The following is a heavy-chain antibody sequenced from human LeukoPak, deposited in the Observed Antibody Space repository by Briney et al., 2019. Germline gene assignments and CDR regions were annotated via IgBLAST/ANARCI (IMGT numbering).Heavy chain of an antibody. J-gene: IGHJ3*02. CDR2: ISGSGGST. D-gene: IGHD3-3*01. CDR3: AKDSGAYDFWSGYYNHDAFDI. CDR1: GFTFSSYA. Sequence: QPGGSLRLSCAASGFTFSSYAMSWVRQAPGKGLEWVSAISGSGGSTYYADSVKGRFTISRDNSKNTLYLQMNSLRAEDTAVYYCAKDSGAYDFWSGYYNHDAFDIWGQGTLVTVSS. V-gene: IGHV3-23*01.